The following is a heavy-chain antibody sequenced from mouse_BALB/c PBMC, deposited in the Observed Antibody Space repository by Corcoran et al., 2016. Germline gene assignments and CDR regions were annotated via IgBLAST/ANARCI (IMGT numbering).Heavy chain of an antibody. CDR1: GFNIKDTY. J-gene: IGHJ4*01. CDR2: MDPANGNT. CDR3: ARGNYAMDY. V-gene: IGHV14-3*02. Sequence: EDQLQQSGAELVKPGASVKLSCTASGFNIKDTYMYWVKQRPEQGLEWIGRMDPANGNTKYDPKFQGKATRPADTSSNTAYLQLSSLTSEDTAVYYCARGNYAMDYWGQGTSVTVSS.